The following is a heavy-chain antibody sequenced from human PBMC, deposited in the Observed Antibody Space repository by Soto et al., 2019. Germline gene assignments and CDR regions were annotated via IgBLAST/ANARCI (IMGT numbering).Heavy chain of an antibody. Sequence: SVKVSCKASGGTFSSYAISWVRQAPGEGLEWMGGIIPIFGTANYAQKFQGRVTITADESTSTAYMELSSLRSEDTAVYYCASSVAKYYYYGMDVWGQGTTVTVSS. V-gene: IGHV1-69*13. CDR1: GGTFSSYA. CDR3: ASSVAKYYYYGMDV. CDR2: IIPIFGTA. J-gene: IGHJ6*02. D-gene: IGHD5-12*01.